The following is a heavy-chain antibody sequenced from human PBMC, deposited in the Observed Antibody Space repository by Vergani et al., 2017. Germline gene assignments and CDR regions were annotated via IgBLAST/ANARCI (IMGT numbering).Heavy chain of an antibody. V-gene: IGHV3-9*01. CDR2: ISWNSGSI. D-gene: IGHD2-2*01. CDR1: GFTFDDYA. J-gene: IGHJ4*02. Sequence: EVQLVESGGGLVQPGRSLRLSCAASGFTFDDYAMHWVRQAPGKGLEWVSGISWNSGSIGYAESVKGRFTISRDNAKNSLYLQMNSLRAEDTALYYCAKVNHYCSSTTCYFDYWSQGTLVTVSS. CDR3: AKVNHYCSSTTCYFDY.